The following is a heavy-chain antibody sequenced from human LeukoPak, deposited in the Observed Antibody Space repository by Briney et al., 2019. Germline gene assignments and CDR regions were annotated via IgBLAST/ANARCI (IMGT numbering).Heavy chain of an antibody. D-gene: IGHD1-26*01. J-gene: IGHJ5*02. Sequence: SETLSLTCAVYGGSFSGYYWSWIRQPPGEGLEWIGEINHSGSTNYNPSLKSRVTISVDTSKNQFSLKLSSVTAADTAVYYCARDGTRNWFDPWGQGTLVTVSS. CDR3: ARDGTRNWFDP. CDR2: INHSGST. CDR1: GGSFSGYY. V-gene: IGHV4-34*01.